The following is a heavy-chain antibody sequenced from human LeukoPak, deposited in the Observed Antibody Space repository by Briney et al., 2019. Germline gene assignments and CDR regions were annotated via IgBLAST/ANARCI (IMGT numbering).Heavy chain of an antibody. Sequence: NPSQTLSLTCTVSGGSISTGGYYWSWIRRFPGKGLEWIGYIYYSGTTNYNPSLKSRLTISIDTSTNLFSLKLSSVTAADTAVYYCARYYSHSSGYSNWVDPCGQGTLVSDSS. D-gene: IGHD3-22*01. CDR2: IYYSGTT. V-gene: IGHV4-31*03. CDR1: GGSISTGGYY. CDR3: ARYYSHSSGYSNWVDP. J-gene: IGHJ5*02.